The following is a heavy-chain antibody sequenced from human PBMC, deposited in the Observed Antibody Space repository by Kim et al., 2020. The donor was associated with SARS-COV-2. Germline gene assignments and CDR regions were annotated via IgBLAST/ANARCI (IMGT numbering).Heavy chain of an antibody. D-gene: IGHD3-10*01. CDR3: ARGLCDTCGSVPHGVYH. Sequence: SETLSLTCAVSGGSIRSYYWSWIRQPAGKGLEWIGQLFQGGGTNYNPHLKSRVTMSVDTSKKQFSLKLSSVTAADTAVYYCARGLCDTCGSVPHGVYHWG. J-gene: IGHJ1*01. CDR1: GGSIRSYY. CDR2: LFQGGGT. V-gene: IGHV4-4*07.